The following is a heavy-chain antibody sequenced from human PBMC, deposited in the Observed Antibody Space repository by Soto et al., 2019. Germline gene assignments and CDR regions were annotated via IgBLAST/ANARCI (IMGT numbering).Heavy chain of an antibody. CDR1: GFTFSSYA. D-gene: IGHD5-12*01. J-gene: IGHJ4*02. CDR3: ARSTGEVVATIPVPLDY. Sequence: GGSLRLSCAASGFTFSSYAMHWVRQAPGKGQEWVAVISYDGSNKYYADSVKGRFTISRDNSKNTLYLQMNSLRAEDTTVYYYARSTGEVVATIPVPLDYWGQGTLVTVSS. CDR2: ISYDGSNK. V-gene: IGHV3-30-3*01.